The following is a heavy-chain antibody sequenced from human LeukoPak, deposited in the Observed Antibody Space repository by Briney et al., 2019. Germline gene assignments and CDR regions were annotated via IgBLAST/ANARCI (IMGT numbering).Heavy chain of an antibody. V-gene: IGHV7-4-1*02. CDR3: ARDPPPSLGYCSSTSCPLGY. D-gene: IGHD2-2*01. CDR2: INTNTGNP. CDR1: GYTFTSYA. Sequence: ASVKVSCKASGYTFTSYAMNWVRQAPGQGLEWMGWINTNTGNPTYAQGFTGRFVFSLDTSVSTAYLQISSLKAEDTAVYYCARDPPPSLGYCSSTSCPLGYWGQGTLVTVSS. J-gene: IGHJ4*02.